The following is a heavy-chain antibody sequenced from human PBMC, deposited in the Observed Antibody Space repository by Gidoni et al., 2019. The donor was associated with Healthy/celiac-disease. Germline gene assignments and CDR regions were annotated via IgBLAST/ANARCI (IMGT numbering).Heavy chain of an antibody. CDR3: TRGAVSVATSDY. Sequence: EVQLVESGGGLVQPGGSLRLSCAASGFTFSDNYMDWVRHAPGKGLEWIGRIRNKPNSYTTEYAASVKGRFTVSRDDSKNSLYLQMNSLKTEDTAVYYCTRGAVSVATSDYWGQGTLVTVSS. CDR1: GFTFSDNY. CDR2: IRNKPNSYTT. J-gene: IGHJ4*02. V-gene: IGHV3-72*01. D-gene: IGHD5-12*01.